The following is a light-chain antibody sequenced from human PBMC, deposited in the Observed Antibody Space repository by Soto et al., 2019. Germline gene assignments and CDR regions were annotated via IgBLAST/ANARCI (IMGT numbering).Light chain of an antibody. Sequence: EIVLTQSPATLSLSPGERATLSCRASQSVSKYLAWYQQKPGQAPRLLIYDASNMAAGIPGRFSGCESGTDFTFANSSLEPADFAVYYCQEGSNWPRTFGRGAKVEIE. V-gene: IGKV3-11*01. CDR2: DAS. J-gene: IGKJ1*01. CDR3: QEGSNWPRT. CDR1: QSVSKY.